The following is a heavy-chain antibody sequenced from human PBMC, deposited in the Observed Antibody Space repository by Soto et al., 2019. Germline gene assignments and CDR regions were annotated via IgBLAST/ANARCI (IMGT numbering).Heavy chain of an antibody. J-gene: IGHJ4*02. D-gene: IGHD1-26*01. V-gene: IGHV1-69*01. CDR3: ARDYIVGAREGYFDY. Sequence: QVQLVQSGAEVKKPGSSVKVSCKSSGGTFSSYAISWVRQAPGQGLEWMGGIIPIFGTANYAQKLQGRVKITADEYTSTAYMELSSLRSEDTAVYYCARDYIVGAREGYFDYWGQGTLVTVSS. CDR1: GGTFSSYA. CDR2: IIPIFGTA.